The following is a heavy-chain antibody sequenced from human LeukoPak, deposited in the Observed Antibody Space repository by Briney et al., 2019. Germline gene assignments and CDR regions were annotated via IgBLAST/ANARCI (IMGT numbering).Heavy chain of an antibody. CDR3: ARDRGGDYGAFLNAFDI. D-gene: IGHD4-17*01. CDR2: IYYSGAT. CDR1: GDSISSGAYY. V-gene: IGHV4-31*03. J-gene: IGHJ3*02. Sequence: PSETLSLTCTVSGDSISSGAYYWSWIRQHPGKGLEWIGYIYYSGATYYNSSLKSRVTISVDTSKNLFSLKLSSVTAADTAVYYCARDRGGDYGAFLNAFDIWGQGTMVTVSS.